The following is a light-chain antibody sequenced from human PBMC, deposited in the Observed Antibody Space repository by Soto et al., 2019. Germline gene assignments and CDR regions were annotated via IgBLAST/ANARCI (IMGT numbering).Light chain of an antibody. J-gene: IGKJ1*01. CDR1: QDISNR. Sequence: DIQITQSPSALSAAVGDRVTITCRASQDISNRLGWFQQRPGKAPKRLIYSASGLETGVPSRFSGSGSGTEFTLTISSLQPDDFATYYCQHYNSYSEAFGQGTKVDIK. CDR3: QHYNSYSEA. V-gene: IGKV1-17*03. CDR2: SAS.